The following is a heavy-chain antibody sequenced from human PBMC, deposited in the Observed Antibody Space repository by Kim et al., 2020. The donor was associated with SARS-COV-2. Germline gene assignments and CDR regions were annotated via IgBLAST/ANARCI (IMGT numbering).Heavy chain of an antibody. CDR1: GGSISSYY. D-gene: IGHD2-15*01. CDR2: IYYSGST. Sequence: SETLSLTCTVSGGSISSYYWSWIRQPPGKGLEWIGYIYYSGSTNYNPSLKSRVTISVDTSKNQFSLKLSSVTAADTAVYYCARDGCSGGSCHGIYYYYGMDVWGQGTTVTVSS. J-gene: IGHJ6*02. CDR3: ARDGCSGGSCHGIYYYYGMDV. V-gene: IGHV4-59*13.